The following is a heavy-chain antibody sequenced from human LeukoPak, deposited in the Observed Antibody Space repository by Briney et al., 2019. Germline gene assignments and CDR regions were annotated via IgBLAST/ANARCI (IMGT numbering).Heavy chain of an antibody. CDR3: AKDGSLWFGEAPTDG. V-gene: IGHV3-30*02. CDR1: GVTFSSYG. D-gene: IGHD3-10*01. J-gene: IGHJ4*02. Sequence: VGSLRLSCAASGVTFSSYGMDWVRQAPGKGLEWVAFIRYDGGNKYYADSEKGRSTISRDNSKNTLYLQMNSLRAEDTAVYYCAKDGSLWFGEAPTDGWGQGTLVTVSS. CDR2: IRYDGGNK.